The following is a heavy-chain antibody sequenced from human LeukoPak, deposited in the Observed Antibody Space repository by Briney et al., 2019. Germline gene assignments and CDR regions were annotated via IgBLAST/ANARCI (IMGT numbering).Heavy chain of an antibody. J-gene: IGHJ4*02. CDR2: IYYSGST. D-gene: IGHD1-26*01. CDR1: GGSISSYY. Sequence: SETLSLTCTVSGGSISSYYWSWLRQPPGKGLEWIGYIYYSGSTNYNPSLKSRVTISVDTSKNQFSLKLSSVTAADTAVYYCARRGGSYNKGNPFDYWGQGTLVTVSS. V-gene: IGHV4-59*08. CDR3: ARRGGSYNKGNPFDY.